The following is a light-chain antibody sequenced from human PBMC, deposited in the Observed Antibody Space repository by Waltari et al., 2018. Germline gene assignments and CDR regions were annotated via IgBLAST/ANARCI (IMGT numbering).Light chain of an antibody. CDR1: QSLVYSDGNIY. V-gene: IGKV2-30*01. Sequence: DVVVTQSPLSLPVTLGQPASIYSRSSQSLVYSDGNIYLKWFQQRPGQSPRPLIFRVSNRQSGVPDRFSGSGSGTDFTLKISRVEAEDVAVYYCRQGTPLAFTFGQGTRLEIK. CDR2: RVS. J-gene: IGKJ2*01. CDR3: RQGTPLAFT.